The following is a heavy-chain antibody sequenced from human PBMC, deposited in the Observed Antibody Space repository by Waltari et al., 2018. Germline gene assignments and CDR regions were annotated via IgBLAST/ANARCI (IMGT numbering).Heavy chain of an antibody. J-gene: IGHJ4*02. Sequence: QVQLVQSGAEVKKPGSSVKVSCKASGGTFSSYAISWVRQAPGQGLEWMGGIIPILGRANYAQKVQGRVTMTADKSTSTAYMELSSLRSEDTAVYYCARGGAVAGYCAYWGQGTLVTVSS. CDR3: ARGGAVAGYCAY. D-gene: IGHD6-19*01. CDR1: GGTFSSYA. V-gene: IGHV1-69*10. CDR2: IIPILGRA.